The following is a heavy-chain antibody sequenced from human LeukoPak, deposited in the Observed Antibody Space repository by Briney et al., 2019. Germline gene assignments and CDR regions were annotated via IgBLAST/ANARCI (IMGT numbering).Heavy chain of an antibody. J-gene: IGHJ2*01. CDR1: GLTLRSYA. CDR3: AKDRSAPVSWYFDL. CDR2: MSGSGGDT. Sequence: RPGGSLRLSCAASGLTLRSYAVSWVRQAPGKGLEWVSAMSGSGGDTYYADSVKGRFTISRDNAKNTLFLQMNSLRAEDTAIYYCAKDRSAPVSWYFDLWGRGTLVTVSS. D-gene: IGHD2-8*01. V-gene: IGHV3-23*01.